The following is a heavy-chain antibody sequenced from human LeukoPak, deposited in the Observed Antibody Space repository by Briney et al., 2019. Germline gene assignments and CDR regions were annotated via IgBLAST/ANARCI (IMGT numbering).Heavy chain of an antibody. CDR3: ARVGGRPYYFDY. D-gene: IGHD3-10*01. Sequence: ASVKVSCKASGYTFTSYGISSVRQAPGPRLEWMGWISAYNGNTNYAQKLQGRVTMTTDTSTSTAYMELRSLRSDDTAVYYCARVGGRPYYFDYWGQGTLVTVSS. CDR1: GYTFTSYG. CDR2: ISAYNGNT. V-gene: IGHV1-18*01. J-gene: IGHJ4*02.